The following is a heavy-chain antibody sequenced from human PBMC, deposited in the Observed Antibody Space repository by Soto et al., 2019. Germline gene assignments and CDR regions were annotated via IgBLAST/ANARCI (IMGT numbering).Heavy chain of an antibody. CDR1: SGSISSINW. J-gene: IGHJ3*02. V-gene: IGHV4-4*02. Sequence: SETLSLTCAVSSGSISSINWWSWVRQPPGKGLEWIGEIHHRGSINYSPSLSSRLTISVDKSKNQFSLNLSSVTAADTAVYYCARETESDAFDIWGQGTMVTVSS. CDR2: IHHRGSI. CDR3: ARETESDAFDI.